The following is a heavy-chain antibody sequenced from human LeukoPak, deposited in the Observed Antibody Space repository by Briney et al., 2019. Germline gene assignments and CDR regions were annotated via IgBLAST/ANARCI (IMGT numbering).Heavy chain of an antibody. V-gene: IGHV3-21*01. D-gene: IGHD5-18*01. Sequence: GGSLRLSCAASGFTFSSYSMNWVREAPGKGLEWVSSISSSSSYIYYADSVKGRFTISRDNAKNSLYLQMNSLRAEDTAVYYCVRDLSAMVPSYMDVWGKGTTVTVSS. CDR1: GFTFSSYS. CDR2: ISSSSSYI. CDR3: VRDLSAMVPSYMDV. J-gene: IGHJ6*03.